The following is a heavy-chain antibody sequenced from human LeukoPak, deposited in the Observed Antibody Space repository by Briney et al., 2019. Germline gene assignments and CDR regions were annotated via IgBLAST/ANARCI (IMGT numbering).Heavy chain of an antibody. D-gene: IGHD3-10*01. CDR2: ISDSDADT. CDR3: AKDFVRGTLTGAFDV. J-gene: IGHJ3*01. CDR1: GFTFSSYT. V-gene: IGHV3-23*01. Sequence: PGGSLRLSCTASGFTFSSYTMNWVRQAPGKGLEWVSGISDSDADTHYADSVKGRFTISRDNSKNTVYLQMSSLRVEDTALYYCAKDFVRGTLTGAFDVWGRGAMVTVST.